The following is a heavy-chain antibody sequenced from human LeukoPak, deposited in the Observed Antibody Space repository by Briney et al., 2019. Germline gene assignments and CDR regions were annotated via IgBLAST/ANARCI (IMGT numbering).Heavy chain of an antibody. CDR2: INHSGST. D-gene: IGHD3-22*01. CDR1: AGSFRNYY. CDR3: ARATNYYDSSGLRVDAFDI. V-gene: IGHV4-34*01. Sequence: SETLSLTCAVYAGSFRNYYWNWIRQPPGKGLEWIGEINHSGSTNYNPSLKSRVTISVDTSKNQFSLKLRSVTAADTAVYYCARATNYYDSSGLRVDAFDIWGQGTMVTVSS. J-gene: IGHJ3*02.